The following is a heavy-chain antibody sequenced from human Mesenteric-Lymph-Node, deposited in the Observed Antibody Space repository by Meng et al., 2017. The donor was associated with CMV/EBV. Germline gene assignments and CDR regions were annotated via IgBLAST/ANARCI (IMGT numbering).Heavy chain of an antibody. CDR1: GLIVSSAY. J-gene: IGHJ6*02. V-gene: IGHV3-53*01. CDR2: IFSDGRT. D-gene: IGHD3-10*01. CDR3: AKVYGSGASYYHGMDV. Sequence: GESLKISCAASGLIVSSAYMIWVRQGPGKGLEWVSIIFSDGRTYYADSVRGRFTISRDSSRNTVYLDMSSLRREDTAVYYCAKVYGSGASYYHGMDVWGQGTTVTVSS.